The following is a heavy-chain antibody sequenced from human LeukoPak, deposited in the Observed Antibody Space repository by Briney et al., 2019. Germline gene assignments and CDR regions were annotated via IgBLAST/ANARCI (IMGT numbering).Heavy chain of an antibody. V-gene: IGHV4-59*01. Sequence: SETLPLTCTVSGGSISSYYWSWIRQPPGKGLEWIGYIYYSGSTNYNPSLKSRVTISVDTSKNQFSLKLSSVTAADTAVYYCARRYYYDSSGYDASLDYWGQGTLVTVSS. J-gene: IGHJ4*02. CDR2: IYYSGST. CDR1: GGSISSYY. D-gene: IGHD3-22*01. CDR3: ARRYYYDSSGYDASLDY.